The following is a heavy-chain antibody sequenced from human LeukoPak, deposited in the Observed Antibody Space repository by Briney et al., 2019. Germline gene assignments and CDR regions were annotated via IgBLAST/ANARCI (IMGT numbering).Heavy chain of an antibody. CDR1: GFTFSNYG. Sequence: QPGGSLRLSYAASGFTFSNYGMHWVRQAPGKGLEWVAFIRYDGSRRHYADSVKGRFTISRDNSKNTLYLQMSSLRVDDTAVYYCARDSKLLWFGELLSSQPYFQHWGQGTLVTVSS. CDR2: IRYDGSRR. CDR3: ARDSKLLWFGELLSSQPYFQH. V-gene: IGHV3-30*02. J-gene: IGHJ1*01. D-gene: IGHD3-10*01.